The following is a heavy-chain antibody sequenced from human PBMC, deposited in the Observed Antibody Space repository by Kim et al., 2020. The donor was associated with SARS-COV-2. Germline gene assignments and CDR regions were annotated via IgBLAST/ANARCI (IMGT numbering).Heavy chain of an antibody. J-gene: IGHJ6*02. CDR2: IYPGDSDT. CDR3: ASSEHPSGGSGWYGGHYYYGMDV. V-gene: IGHV5-51*01. D-gene: IGHD6-19*01. Sequence: GESLKISCKGSGYSFTSYWIGWVRQMPGKGLEWMGIIYPGDSDTRYSPSFQGQVTISADKSISTAYLQWSSLKASDTAMYYCASSEHPSGGSGWYGGHYYYGMDVWGQGNTVTVSS. CDR1: GYSFTSYW.